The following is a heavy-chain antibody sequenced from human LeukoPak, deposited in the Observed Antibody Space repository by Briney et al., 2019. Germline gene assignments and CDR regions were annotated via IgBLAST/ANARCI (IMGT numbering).Heavy chain of an antibody. CDR2: ISSSGSTI. Sequence: PGGSLRLSCAASGFTFSSYEMNWVRQAPGKGLEWVSYISSSGSTIYYADSVKGRFTISRDNAKNSLYLQMNSLRAEDTAVYYCARVIRTVTTGAEWGQGTLVTVSS. CDR1: GFTFSSYE. CDR3: ARVIRTVTTGAE. V-gene: IGHV3-48*03. D-gene: IGHD4-17*01. J-gene: IGHJ4*02.